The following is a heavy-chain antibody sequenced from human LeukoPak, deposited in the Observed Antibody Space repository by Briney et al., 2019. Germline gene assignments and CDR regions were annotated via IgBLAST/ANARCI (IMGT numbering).Heavy chain of an antibody. V-gene: IGHV3-23*01. J-gene: IGHJ4*02. CDR3: AKGPGEQWLVFDY. CDR1: GFTFASYA. Sequence: GGSLGLSCAASGFTFASYAMTWARQAPGKGLEWVSAISGSGGSTYYADSVKGRFTISRDNSKNTLYLQMNSLRAEDTAVYYCAKGPGEQWLVFDYWGQGTLVTVSS. D-gene: IGHD6-19*01. CDR2: ISGSGGST.